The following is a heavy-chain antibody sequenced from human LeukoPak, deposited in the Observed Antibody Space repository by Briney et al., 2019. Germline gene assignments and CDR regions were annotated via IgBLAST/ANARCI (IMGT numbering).Heavy chain of an antibody. CDR2: IIPILGIA. CDR1: GGTFSSYA. V-gene: IGHV1-69*04. J-gene: IGHJ5*02. CDR3: ARDGTVTTVTTAWFDP. D-gene: IGHD4-11*01. Sequence: ASVKVSCKASGGTFSSYAISWVRQAPGQGLEWMGRIIPILGIANYAQKFQGRVTITADKSTSTAYMELSSLRSEDTAVYYCARDGTVTTVTTAWFDPWGQGTLVTVSS.